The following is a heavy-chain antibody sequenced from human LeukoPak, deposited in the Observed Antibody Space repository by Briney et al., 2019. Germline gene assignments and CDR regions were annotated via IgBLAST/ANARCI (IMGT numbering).Heavy chain of an antibody. Sequence: GGSLRLSCAASGFTFSVYWMHWVRHAPGKGLVWVSRINSDGTSISYADSVKGRFTISRDNAKNTLYLRMNSLRAEDTAVYYCARDRWNFDYWGQGTLVTVSS. CDR2: INSDGTSI. CDR3: ARDRWNFDY. CDR1: GFTFSVYW. D-gene: IGHD4-23*01. V-gene: IGHV3-74*01. J-gene: IGHJ4*02.